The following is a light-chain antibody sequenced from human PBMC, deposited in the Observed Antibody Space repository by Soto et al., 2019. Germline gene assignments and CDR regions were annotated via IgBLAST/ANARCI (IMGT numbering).Light chain of an antibody. Sequence: EVVLTQSPGTLSLSPGERASLSCRASQSVSNSFLAWYQQKAGQSPRLLIYAASNRATGIPARFSGSGSGTDFTLTISSLEPEDFAVYYCHQRKSWPRTFGQGTKVDIK. CDR1: QSVSNSF. J-gene: IGKJ1*01. V-gene: IGKV3-11*01. CDR2: AAS. CDR3: HQRKSWPRT.